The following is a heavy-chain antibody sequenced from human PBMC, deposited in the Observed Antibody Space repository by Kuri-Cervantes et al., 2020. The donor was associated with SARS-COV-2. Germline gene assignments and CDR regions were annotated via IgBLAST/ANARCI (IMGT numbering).Heavy chain of an antibody. CDR3: ARDSPLVGATWNYFDY. Sequence: GGSLRLSCAASGFTFSSYAMSWVRQAPGKGLEWVANIKQDGSEKYYVDSVKGRFTISRDNAKNSLYLQMNSLRAEDTAVYYCARDSPLVGATWNYFDYWGQGTLVTVSS. V-gene: IGHV3-7*01. CDR2: IKQDGSEK. D-gene: IGHD1-26*01. CDR1: GFTFSSYA. J-gene: IGHJ4*02.